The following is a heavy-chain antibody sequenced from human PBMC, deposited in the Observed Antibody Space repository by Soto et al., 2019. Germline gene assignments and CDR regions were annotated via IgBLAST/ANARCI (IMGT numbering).Heavy chain of an antibody. CDR2: ISANGGRT. J-gene: IGHJ4*02. Sequence: GGSLRLSCAASGFTFNNYAMTWVRQALGKGPEWVSAISANGGRTWYADSVKGRFSISRDNSKSTLYLQMNSLRAEDTALYYCAKERDSRGYYDYLGQRTLVTVSS. D-gene: IGHD1-26*01. CDR3: AKERDSRGYYDY. V-gene: IGHV3-23*01. CDR1: GFTFNNYA.